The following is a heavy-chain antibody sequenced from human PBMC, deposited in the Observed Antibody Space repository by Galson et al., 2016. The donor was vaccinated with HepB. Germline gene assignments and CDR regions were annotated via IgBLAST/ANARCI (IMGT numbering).Heavy chain of an antibody. V-gene: IGHV3-11*01. J-gene: IGHJ4*02. Sequence: SLRLSCAASGFPFSNYYMHWIRQAPGKGLEWISYISISGRTIYYADSVKGRFTVSRDNAQNSLYLQMNSLRAEDTALYYCARGGRYCRGDCPVDSWGQGTLVSVSS. CDR3: ARGGRYCRGDCPVDS. D-gene: IGHD2-21*02. CDR1: GFPFSNYY. CDR2: ISISGRTI.